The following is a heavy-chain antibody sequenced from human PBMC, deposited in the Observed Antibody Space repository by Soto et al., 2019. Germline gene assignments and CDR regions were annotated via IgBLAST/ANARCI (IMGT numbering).Heavy chain of an antibody. D-gene: IGHD3-22*01. CDR2: ISSSSSYI. CDR3: ARESVDSSGYYRGFDY. Sequence: EVQLVESGGGLVKPGGSLRLSCAASGFTFSSYSMNWVRQAPGKGLEWVSSISSSSSYIYYADSVKGRFTISRDNAKNSLYLQMHSLRAEDTAVYYCARESVDSSGYYRGFDYWGQGTLVTVSS. V-gene: IGHV3-21*01. CDR1: GFTFSSYS. J-gene: IGHJ4*02.